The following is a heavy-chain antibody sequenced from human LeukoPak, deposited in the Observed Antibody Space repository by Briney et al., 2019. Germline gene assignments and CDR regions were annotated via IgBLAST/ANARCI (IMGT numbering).Heavy chain of an antibody. J-gene: IGHJ5*02. Sequence: ASVKVSCKVSGYTLTELSMHWVRQAPGKGLEWMGGFDPEDGETIYAQKFQGRVTMTVDTSTDTAYMELSSLRSEDTAVYYCGIVVVPAGIDPWGQGTLVTVSS. D-gene: IGHD2-2*01. CDR3: GIVVVPAGIDP. CDR1: GYTLTELS. CDR2: FDPEDGET. V-gene: IGHV1-24*01.